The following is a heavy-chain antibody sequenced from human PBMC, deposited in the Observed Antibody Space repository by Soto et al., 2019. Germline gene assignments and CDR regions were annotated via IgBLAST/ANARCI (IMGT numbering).Heavy chain of an antibody. D-gene: IGHD3-10*01. J-gene: IGHJ3*02. CDR2: ISGSGGST. CDR1: GFTFSSYA. Sequence: GSLRLSCAASGFTFSSYAMSWVRQAPGKGLEWVSAISGSGGSTYYADSVKGRFTISRDNSKNTLYLQMNSLRAEDTAVYYCAKDYYGSGSYYYVGAFDIWGQGTMGTVSS. V-gene: IGHV3-23*01. CDR3: AKDYYGSGSYYYVGAFDI.